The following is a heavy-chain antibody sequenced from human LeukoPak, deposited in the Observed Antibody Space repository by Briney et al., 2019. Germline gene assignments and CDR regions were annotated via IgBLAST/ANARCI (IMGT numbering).Heavy chain of an antibody. CDR1: GYTFTGYY. D-gene: IGHD3-22*01. CDR2: INPNSGGT. V-gene: IGHV1-2*02. Sequence: VASVKVSCKASGYTFTGYYIHWGRQAPGQGLEWMGWINPNSGGTNYAQKFKGRVTMTRDTSISTAYMELSRLRSDDTAVYYCARDRSSYDSSFSWFDPWGQGTLVTVSS. J-gene: IGHJ5*02. CDR3: ARDRSSYDSSFSWFDP.